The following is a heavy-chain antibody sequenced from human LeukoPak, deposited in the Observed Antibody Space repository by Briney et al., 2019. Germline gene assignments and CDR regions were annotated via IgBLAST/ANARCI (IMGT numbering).Heavy chain of an antibody. D-gene: IGHD5-18*01. V-gene: IGHV3-33*01. CDR3: ARDPEAMGWFDP. CDR2: IWYDGSNK. Sequence: PGGSLRLSCAASGFTFSSYGMHWVRQAPGKGLEWVAVIWYDGSNKYYADSVKGRFTISRDNSKNTLYLQMNSLRAEDTAVYYCARDPEAMGWFDPWGQGTLVTVSS. CDR1: GFTFSSYG. J-gene: IGHJ5*02.